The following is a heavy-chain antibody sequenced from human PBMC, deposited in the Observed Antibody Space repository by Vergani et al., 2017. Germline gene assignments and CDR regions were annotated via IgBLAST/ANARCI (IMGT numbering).Heavy chain of an antibody. V-gene: IGHV4-31*03. CDR1: GGSISSGGYY. D-gene: IGHD6-13*01. Sequence: QVQLQESGPGLVTPSQTLSLTCTVSGGSISSGGYYWSWIRQHPGKGLERIGYIYYSGRTYYNPSLKSRVTISVATSKNQFSLKLSSVTAADTAVYYCAREGMSTPGIAAAGTYCDYWGQGTLVTVSS. CDR2: IYYSGRT. CDR3: AREGMSTPGIAAAGTYCDY. J-gene: IGHJ4*02.